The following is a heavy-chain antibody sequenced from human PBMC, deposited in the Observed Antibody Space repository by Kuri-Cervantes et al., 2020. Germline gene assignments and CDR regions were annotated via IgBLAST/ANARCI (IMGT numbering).Heavy chain of an antibody. CDR2: IYISGSP. Sequence: SETLSLTCTVSGGSISSSSYYWTWIRQPAGQGLEWIGRIYISGSPNYNPSLKSRVTMSVDTSKNQFSLTLNSLTAADTAVYYCARDNYHILTGRWFDPWGQGTLVTVSS. CDR3: ARDNYHILTGRWFDP. D-gene: IGHD3-9*01. J-gene: IGHJ5*02. CDR1: GGSISSSSYY. V-gene: IGHV4-61*02.